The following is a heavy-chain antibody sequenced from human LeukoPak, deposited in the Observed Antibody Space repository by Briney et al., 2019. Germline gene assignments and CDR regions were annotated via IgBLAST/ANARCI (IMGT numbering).Heavy chain of an antibody. CDR3: AKPDSSGYYFNFDY. D-gene: IGHD3-22*01. V-gene: IGHV3-23*01. CDR2: ISGSGGST. J-gene: IGHJ4*02. CDR1: GFTLSTNA. Sequence: GGSLRLSCLTSGFTLSTNAMSWVRQAPGKGLEWVSAISGSGGSTYYADSVKGRFTISRDNSKNTLYLQMNSLRAEDTAVYYCAKPDSSGYYFNFDYWGQGTLVTVSS.